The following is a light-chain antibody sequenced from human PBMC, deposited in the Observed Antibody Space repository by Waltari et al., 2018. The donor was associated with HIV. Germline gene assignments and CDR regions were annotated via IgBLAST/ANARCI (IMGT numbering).Light chain of an antibody. CDR2: VSS. Sequence: DIQTTQSPSSLSASVGDRVTITCRASQNINRYLNWYQQKSGKAPNLLINVSSTFQSGVTSRFRGSGSGTDFTLTISGLHPEDFATYYCQQTYSAPWTFAQGTKVEI. CDR1: QNINRY. J-gene: IGKJ1*01. CDR3: QQTYSAPWT. V-gene: IGKV1-39*01.